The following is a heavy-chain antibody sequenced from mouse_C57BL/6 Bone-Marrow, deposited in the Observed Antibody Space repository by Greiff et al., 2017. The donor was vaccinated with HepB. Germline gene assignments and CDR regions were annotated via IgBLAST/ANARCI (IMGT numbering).Heavy chain of an antibody. D-gene: IGHD1-1*01. Sequence: EVKLQESGPGLVKPSQSLSLTCSVTGYSITSGYYWNWIRQFPGNKLEWMGYISYDGSNNYNQSLKNRISITRDTSKNQFFLKLNSVTTEDTATYYCARPHYYGSSYGYAMDYWGQGTSVTVSS. CDR2: ISYDGSN. CDR1: GYSITSGYY. V-gene: IGHV3-6*01. J-gene: IGHJ4*01. CDR3: ARPHYYGSSYGYAMDY.